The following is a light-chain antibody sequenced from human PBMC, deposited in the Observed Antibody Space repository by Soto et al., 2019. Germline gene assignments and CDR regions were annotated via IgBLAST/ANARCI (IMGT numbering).Light chain of an antibody. CDR1: QGIRDF. V-gene: IGKV1-9*01. Sequence: DIQLTQSPSFLSASVGDRVTITCRASQGIRDFLAWYQQKPGKAPKLLIYAASTLQAGVPTRFSGFASGTEFTLTISNLRPADSATYCCQQFNVYPLTFGGGTKGEIK. CDR3: QQFNVYPLT. CDR2: AAS. J-gene: IGKJ4*01.